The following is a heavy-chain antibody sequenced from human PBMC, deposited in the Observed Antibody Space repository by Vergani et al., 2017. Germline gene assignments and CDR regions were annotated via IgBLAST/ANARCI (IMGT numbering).Heavy chain of an antibody. Sequence: EVQLVESGGVVVQPGGSLRLSCAASGFTFDDYTMHWVRQAPGKGLEWVSLISWDGGSTYYADSVKGRFTISRDNSKNTLYLQMNSLRAEDTAVYYCAKAILSITMVRGVITSNYYGMDVWGQGTTVTVSS. J-gene: IGHJ6*02. V-gene: IGHV3-43*01. CDR3: AKAILSITMVRGVITSNYYGMDV. CDR1: GFTFDDYT. D-gene: IGHD3-10*01. CDR2: ISWDGGST.